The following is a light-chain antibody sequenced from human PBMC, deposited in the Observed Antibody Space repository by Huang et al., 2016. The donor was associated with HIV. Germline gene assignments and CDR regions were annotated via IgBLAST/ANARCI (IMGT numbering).Light chain of an antibody. V-gene: IGKV1-39*01. Sequence: IQMTQSPTSLSASVGDRVSIVCRASQSISTSLNWYQQKPGKAPKLLISSASTLHSGVPTRLSGSGSGTEVTLTIRGLQLDDFATYYCQQSYSALSSFGPGTRL. CDR1: QSISTS. CDR2: SAS. J-gene: IGKJ5*01. CDR3: QQSYSALSS.